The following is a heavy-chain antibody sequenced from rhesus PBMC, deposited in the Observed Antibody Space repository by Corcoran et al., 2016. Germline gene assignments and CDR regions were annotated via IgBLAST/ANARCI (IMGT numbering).Heavy chain of an antibody. CDR3: AKHGDTYVWAFDY. CDR1: GFTFSNDG. D-gene: IGHD1-38*01. V-gene: IGHV3S5*01. Sequence: EVKVVETGGGLVQPGGSLKLSCAASGFTFSNDGMSGVRQAPGKGLERVATINSGWDCTYYADSVQGRFTISRDNSKNTLSLQMNSLKTEDAAVYYCAKHGDTYVWAFDYWGQGVLVTVSS. CDR2: INSGWDCT. J-gene: IGHJ4*01.